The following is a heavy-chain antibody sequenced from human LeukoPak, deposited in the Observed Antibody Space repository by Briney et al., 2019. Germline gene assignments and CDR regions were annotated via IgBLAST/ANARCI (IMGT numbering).Heavy chain of an antibody. CDR2: IFIHGDET. V-gene: IGHV3-23*01. CDR3: AKHTGGILRSLDY. D-gene: IGHD5/OR15-5a*01. J-gene: IGHJ4*02. Sequence: GGSLRLSCAAPAFTFSSYAMSWVRQAPGKGLEWVSGIFIHGDETYHAESVKGRFTTSRDNSKSTLYLQMNSLTADDTAVYYCAKHTGGILRSLDYWGQGTLVTVSS. CDR1: AFTFSSYA.